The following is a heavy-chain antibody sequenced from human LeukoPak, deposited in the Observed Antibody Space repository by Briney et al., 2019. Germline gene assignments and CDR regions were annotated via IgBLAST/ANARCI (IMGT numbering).Heavy chain of an antibody. CDR2: IKQDGSEK. J-gene: IGHJ4*02. V-gene: IGHV3-7*03. CDR3: ARGTSGEYYYDSSGYYYVRSNYYFDY. CDR1: GFTFSTYG. Sequence: GGSLRLSCAASGFTFSTYGMHWVRQAPGKGLEWVANIKQDGSEKYYVDSVKGRFTISRDNAKNSLYLQMNSLRAEDTAVYYCARGTSGEYYYDSSGYYYVRSNYYFDYWGQGTLVTVSS. D-gene: IGHD3-22*01.